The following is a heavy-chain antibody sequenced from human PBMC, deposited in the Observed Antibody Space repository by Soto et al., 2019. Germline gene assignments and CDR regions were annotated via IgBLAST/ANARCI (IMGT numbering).Heavy chain of an antibody. Sequence: VRLQESGPGLVEPSETLSLTCSVSGDCINNYYWSWIRQPAGKGLEWIGRIYSSGSANYTPSLKTRGPMSVDTSHHHVCLSVPSVTAAYTPVYFCARGGTRSADLPTYWCQGIQVIVSS. CDR1: GDCINNYY. CDR2: IYSSGSA. CDR3: ARGGTRSADLPTY. D-gene: IGHD1-1*01. J-gene: IGHJ4*02. V-gene: IGHV4-4*07.